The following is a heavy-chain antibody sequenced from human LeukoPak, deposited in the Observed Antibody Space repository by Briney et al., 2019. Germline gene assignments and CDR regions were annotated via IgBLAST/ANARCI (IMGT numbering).Heavy chain of an antibody. J-gene: IGHJ6*02. CDR3: ARHATVTMVRGVIYYYGMDV. CDR1: GYSFTRYW. D-gene: IGHD3-10*01. CDR2: IYPGDSDT. Sequence: GESLKISCKGSGYSFTRYWIGWVRQMPGKGLEWMGIIYPGDSDTRYSPSFQGQVTISADKSISTAYLQWSSLKASDTAMYYCARHATVTMVRGVIYYYGMDVWGQGTTVTVSS. V-gene: IGHV5-51*01.